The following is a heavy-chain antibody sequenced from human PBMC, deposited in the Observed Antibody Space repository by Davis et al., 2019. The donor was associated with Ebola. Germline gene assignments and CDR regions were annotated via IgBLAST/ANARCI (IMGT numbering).Heavy chain of an antibody. Sequence: SVKVSCKASGYTFTNYGITWVRQAPGQGLEWMGWVIPILGTADYAQRFQGRVTITADTSTHTAYMELSRLRSDNTAMYYCTRGKWFDPWGQGTLVAVSS. J-gene: IGHJ5*02. V-gene: IGHV1-69*10. CDR1: GYTFTNYG. CDR2: VIPILGTA. CDR3: TRGKWFDP.